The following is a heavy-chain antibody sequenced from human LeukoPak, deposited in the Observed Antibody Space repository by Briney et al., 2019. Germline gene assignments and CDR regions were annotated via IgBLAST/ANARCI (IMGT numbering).Heavy chain of an antibody. CDR2: INPNSGGT. J-gene: IGHJ4*02. CDR1: GYTFTGYY. CDR3: ARDLLMITFGGYLSSAARY. V-gene: IGHV1-2*06. D-gene: IGHD3-16*01. Sequence: APVKVSCKASGYTFTGYYMHWVRQAPGQGLEWMGRINPNSGGTNYAQKFQGRVTMTRDTSISTAYMELSRLRSDDTAVYYCARDLLMITFGGYLSSAARYWGQGTLVTVSS.